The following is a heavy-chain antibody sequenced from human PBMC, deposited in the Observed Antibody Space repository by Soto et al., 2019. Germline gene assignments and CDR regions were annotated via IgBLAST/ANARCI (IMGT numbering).Heavy chain of an antibody. Sequence: PGGSLRLSCAASGFTSSDYYMSWIRQAPGKGLEWVSYISSSDNIVSYADSVKGRFTISRDNAKNSLYLQMNSLRAEDTAVYFCARDLGYYDSSGYFDYWGQGTLVTVSS. D-gene: IGHD3-22*01. J-gene: IGHJ4*02. CDR3: ARDLGYYDSSGYFDY. CDR2: ISSSDNIV. V-gene: IGHV3-11*01. CDR1: GFTSSDYY.